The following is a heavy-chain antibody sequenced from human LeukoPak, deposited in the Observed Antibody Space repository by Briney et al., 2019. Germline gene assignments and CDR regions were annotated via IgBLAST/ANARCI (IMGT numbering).Heavy chain of an antibody. J-gene: IGHJ5*02. V-gene: IGHV1-69*05. CDR2: IIPIFGTA. CDR1: GGTFSSYA. CDR3: ARDIGSSYNWFDP. Sequence: GSSVKVSCKASGGTFSSYAISWVRQAPGQGLEWMGRIIPIFGTANYAQKFQGGVTITTDESTSTAYMELSSLRSEDTAVYYCARDIGSSYNWFDPWGQGTLVTVSS. D-gene: IGHD1-26*01.